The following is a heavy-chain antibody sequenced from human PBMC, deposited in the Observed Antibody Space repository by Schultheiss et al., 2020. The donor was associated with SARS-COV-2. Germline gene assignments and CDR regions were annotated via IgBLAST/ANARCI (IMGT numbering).Heavy chain of an antibody. CDR2: IYPGDSDT. D-gene: IGHD6-25*01. CDR3: ARHLYAAATYYFDY. V-gene: IGHV5-51*01. J-gene: IGHJ4*02. CDR1: GYSFTSYW. Sequence: GGSLRLSCKGSGYSFTSYWIGWVRQMPGKGLEWMGIIYPGDSDTRYSPSFQGQVTISADKSISTAYLQWSSLKASDTAMYYCARHLYAAATYYFDYWGQGTLVTVSS.